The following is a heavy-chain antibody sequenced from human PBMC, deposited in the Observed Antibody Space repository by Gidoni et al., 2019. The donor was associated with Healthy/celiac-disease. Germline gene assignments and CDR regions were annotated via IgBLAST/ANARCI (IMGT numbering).Heavy chain of an antibody. CDR1: GGSISSYD. J-gene: IGHJ6*02. CDR2: IYYSGST. Sequence: QVQLQESGPGLVKPSETLSLTCTVSGGSISSYDWSWIRQPPGKGLEWIGYIYYSGSTNYNPSLKSRVTISVDTSKNQFSLKLSSVTAADTAVYYCARDTGIAAAGTYYYYGMDVWGQGTTVTVSS. D-gene: IGHD6-13*01. CDR3: ARDTGIAAAGTYYYYGMDV. V-gene: IGHV4-59*01.